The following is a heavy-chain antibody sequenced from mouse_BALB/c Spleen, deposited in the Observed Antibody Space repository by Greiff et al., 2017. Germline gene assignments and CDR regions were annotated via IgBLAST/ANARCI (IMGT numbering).Heavy chain of an antibody. CDR3: AREKDYDGFAY. D-gene: IGHD2-4*01. J-gene: IGHJ3*01. V-gene: IGHV1-69*01. CDR2: IDTSDSYT. CDR1: GYTFTDYW. Sequence: VQLQQPGAELVMPGASVKMSCKASGYTFTDYWMHWVKQRPGQGLEWIGAIDTSDSYTSYNQKFKGKATLTVDESSSTAYMQLSSLTSEDSAVYYCAREKDYDGFAYWGQGTLVTVSA.